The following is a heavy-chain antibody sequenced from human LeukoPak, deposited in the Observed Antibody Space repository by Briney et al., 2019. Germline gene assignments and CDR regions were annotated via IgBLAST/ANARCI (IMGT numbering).Heavy chain of an antibody. Sequence: ASVKVSCKASGYTFTSYGISWVRQAPGQGLEWMGWISAYNGNTNYAQKLQGRVTMTTDTSTSTAYMELRSLRSDDTAVYYCARDYLAVAGTVIWFDPWGQGTLVTVSS. CDR2: ISAYNGNT. J-gene: IGHJ5*02. CDR1: GYTFTSYG. D-gene: IGHD6-19*01. CDR3: ARDYLAVAGTVIWFDP. V-gene: IGHV1-18*01.